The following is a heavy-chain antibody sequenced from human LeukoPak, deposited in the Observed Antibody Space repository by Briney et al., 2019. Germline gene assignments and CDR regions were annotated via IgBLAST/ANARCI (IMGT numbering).Heavy chain of an antibody. CDR1: GFTFSSYA. J-gene: IGHJ4*02. CDR3: AKETYSSGWYPYFDY. Sequence: GGSLRLSCAASGFTFSSYAMSWVRQAPGKGLEWVSGISGSGGSTYYADSVKGRFTISRDNSKNTLFLQMNSLRAEDTAVYYCAKETYSSGWYPYFDYWGQGTLVTVSS. V-gene: IGHV3-23*01. D-gene: IGHD6-19*01. CDR2: ISGSGGST.